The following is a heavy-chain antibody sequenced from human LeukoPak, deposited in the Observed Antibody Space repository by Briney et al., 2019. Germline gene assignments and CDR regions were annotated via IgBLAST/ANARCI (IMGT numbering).Heavy chain of an antibody. V-gene: IGHV3-21*01. CDR2: ISSSSSYI. CDR1: GFTSSSYN. Sequence: KSGGSLRLSCAASGFTSSSYNMNWVRQAPGKGLEWVSSISSSSSYIYYADSVKGRFTISRDNAKNSLYLQMNSLRAEDTAVYYCARDYYYDSSGYLGYWGQGTLVTVSS. D-gene: IGHD3-22*01. J-gene: IGHJ4*02. CDR3: ARDYYYDSSGYLGY.